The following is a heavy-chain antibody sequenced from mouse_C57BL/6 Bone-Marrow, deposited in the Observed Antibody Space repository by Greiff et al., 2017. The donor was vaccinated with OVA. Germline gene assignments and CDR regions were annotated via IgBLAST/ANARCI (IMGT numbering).Heavy chain of an antibody. CDR3: ARRRYGSTYWYFDV. J-gene: IGHJ1*03. CDR2: FYPGSGST. Sequence: VKLMASGAELVKPGASVKLSCKASGYTFTEYPIHWVKQRSGQGLEWIGWFYPGSGSTNYNEKFKSKATLTVDKSSSTAYMQLSSLTSEDSAVYYCARRRYGSTYWYFDVWGTGTTVTVSS. D-gene: IGHD1-1*01. V-gene: IGHV1-62-2*01. CDR1: GYTFTEYP.